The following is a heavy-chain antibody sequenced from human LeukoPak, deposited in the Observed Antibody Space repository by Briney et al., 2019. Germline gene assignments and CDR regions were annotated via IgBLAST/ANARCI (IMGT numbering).Heavy chain of an antibody. V-gene: IGHV4-59*01. J-gene: IGHJ2*01. Sequence: SETLSLTCTVSGDSIRSYYWNWIRQPPGKGLEWIGCIYYSGSTNYNPSLKSRVSISVDTSKDQFSLKLSSVTAADTAVYYCARVPLSDWYFDLWGRGTLVTVSS. CDR1: GDSIRSYY. CDR2: IYYSGST. CDR3: ARVPLSDWYFDL.